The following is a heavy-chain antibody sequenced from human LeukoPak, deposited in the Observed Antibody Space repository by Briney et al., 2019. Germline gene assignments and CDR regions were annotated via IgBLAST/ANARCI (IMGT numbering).Heavy chain of an antibody. Sequence: PGGSLRLSCAASGFTVSSNYMSWVRQAPGKGLEWVSVIYSGGSTYYADSVKGRFTISRDNSKNTLYLQMNSLRAEDTAVYYCARDYRYYDSSGYNNYYYGMDVWGQGTTVTVSS. J-gene: IGHJ6*02. CDR3: ARDYRYYDSSGYNNYYYGMDV. V-gene: IGHV3-66*01. CDR2: IYSGGST. CDR1: GFTVSSNY. D-gene: IGHD3-22*01.